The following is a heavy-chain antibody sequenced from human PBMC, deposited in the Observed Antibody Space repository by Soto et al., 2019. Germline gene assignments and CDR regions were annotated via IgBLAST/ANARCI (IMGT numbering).Heavy chain of an antibody. CDR1: GYTFSDYY. Sequence: ASVKVSCKASGYTFSDYYLHWVRQAPGQALEWVGWMHPNNGGTNYAQKFRGRVTMTRDTSIPTAFMELSSLSADDTAVYYCLRGSPDPFIVEVAVPSAPDFCRQGALVTV. D-gene: IGHD2-15*01. V-gene: IGHV1-2*02. CDR2: MHPNNGGT. J-gene: IGHJ4*02. CDR3: LRGSPDPFIVEVAVPSAPDF.